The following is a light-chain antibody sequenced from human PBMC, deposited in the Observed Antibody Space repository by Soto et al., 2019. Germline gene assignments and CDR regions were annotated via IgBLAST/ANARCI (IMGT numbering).Light chain of an antibody. CDR3: QQYGNSPPT. J-gene: IGKJ1*01. CDR2: GAS. CDR1: QSVSNSF. Sequence: EVVLTQSPGTLSLSPGDRATLSCRASQSVSNSFLAWYQQKPGRAPRLLIYGASNRATGIPDRFSGSGSGTDFTLTISRLEPEDFAVFHCQQYGNSPPTFGQGTKVDIK. V-gene: IGKV3-20*01.